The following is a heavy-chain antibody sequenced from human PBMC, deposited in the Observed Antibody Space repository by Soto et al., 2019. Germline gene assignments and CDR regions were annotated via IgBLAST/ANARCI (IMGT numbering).Heavy chain of an antibody. V-gene: IGHV3-13*01. J-gene: IGHJ6*02. Sequence: EVQLVESGGGLVQPGGSLRLSCAASGFTFSSYDMHWVRQATGKGLEWVSAIGTAGDTYYPGSVKGRFTISREHAKNSVYLPMNSLRAGDTAVYYCARLSGSPPSHGMDVWGQGTTVTVSS. CDR2: IGTAGDT. D-gene: IGHD1-26*01. CDR1: GFTFSSYD. CDR3: ARLSGSPPSHGMDV.